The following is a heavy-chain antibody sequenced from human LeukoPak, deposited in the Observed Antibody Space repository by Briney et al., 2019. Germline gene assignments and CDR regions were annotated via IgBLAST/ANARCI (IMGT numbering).Heavy chain of an antibody. J-gene: IGHJ4*02. V-gene: IGHV3-49*04. CDR3: TRSRRHSGTYYYFDY. CDR1: EFTFTSYE. D-gene: IGHD1-26*01. CDR2: LRSKAYGGTT. Sequence: GGSLRLSCAASEFTFTSYELNWVRQAPGKGLEWVGFLRSKAYGGTTGYGASVIGRFSISRDDSESIAYLQMNSLKTEDTAVYYCTRSRRHSGTYYYFDYWGQGTQVTVSS.